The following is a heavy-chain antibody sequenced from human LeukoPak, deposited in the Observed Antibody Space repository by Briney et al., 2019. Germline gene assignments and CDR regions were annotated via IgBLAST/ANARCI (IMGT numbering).Heavy chain of an antibody. CDR3: ARGREWELQYFDY. J-gene: IGHJ4*02. CDR1: GFTFSSYA. CDR2: ISYDGSNK. V-gene: IGHV3-30*04. Sequence: GGSLRLSCAASGFTFSSYAMHWVRQAPGKGLEWVAVISYDGSNKYYADSVKGRFTISRDNSKNTLYLKMNSLRPEDSGVYYCARGREWELQYFDYWGTTTLVTVAS. D-gene: IGHD1-26*01.